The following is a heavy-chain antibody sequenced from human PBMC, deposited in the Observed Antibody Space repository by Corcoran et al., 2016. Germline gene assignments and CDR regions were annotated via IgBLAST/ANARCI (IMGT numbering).Heavy chain of an antibody. CDR1: GFTFSSYS. CDR3: ARDYYDSSGYYYLDY. V-gene: IGHV3-21*01. CDR2: ISSSSSYI. J-gene: IGHJ4*02. Sequence: EVQLVESGGGLVKPGGSLRLSCAASGFTFSSYSMNWVRQAPGKGLEWVSAISSSSSYIYYADAVKGRFTISRDNAKNSLYLQMNSQRAEDTAVYYCARDYYDSSGYYYLDYWGQGTLVTVSS. D-gene: IGHD3-22*01.